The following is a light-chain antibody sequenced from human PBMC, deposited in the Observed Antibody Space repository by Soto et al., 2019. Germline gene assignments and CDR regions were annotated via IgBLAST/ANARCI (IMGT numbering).Light chain of an antibody. CDR3: HQYYSLPLT. Sequence: DVVVTQSPVSLAVSLGERATINCKSSQSLLYSPDNKNYLAWYQQKQGQPPKLLIYWASTRASGVPARFNATGSGSDFTLTIARLQADDVAFYYCHQYYSLPLTFGGGTKVE. V-gene: IGKV4-1*01. CDR1: QSLLYSPDNKNY. CDR2: WAS. J-gene: IGKJ4*01.